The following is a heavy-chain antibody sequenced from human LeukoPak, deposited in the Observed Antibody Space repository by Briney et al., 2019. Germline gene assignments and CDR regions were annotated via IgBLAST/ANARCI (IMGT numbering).Heavy chain of an antibody. J-gene: IGHJ4*02. Sequence: GGSLRLSCAASGFTFSSYAMSWVRQAPGKGLVWVSAISGSGGSTYYADSVKGRFTISRDNSKNTLYLQMNSLRAEDTAVYYCAKNVLTGYYRLYYFDYWGQGTLVTVSS. CDR2: ISGSGGST. D-gene: IGHD3-9*01. V-gene: IGHV3-23*01. CDR1: GFTFSSYA. CDR3: AKNVLTGYYRLYYFDY.